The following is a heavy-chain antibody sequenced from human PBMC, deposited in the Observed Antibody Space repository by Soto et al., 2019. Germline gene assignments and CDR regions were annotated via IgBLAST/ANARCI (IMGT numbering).Heavy chain of an antibody. CDR3: ARDYYDRSGPFDY. J-gene: IGHJ4*02. V-gene: IGHV1-18*01. D-gene: IGHD3-22*01. CDR2: ISAYNGNT. CDR1: GYTFTSYG. Sequence: QVQLVQSGAEVKKPGASVKVSCKASGYTFTSYGISWVRQAPGQGLEWMGWISAYNGNTNYAQKLQGRGXXTXDXXTSTAYMELRSLRSDATAVYYCARDYYDRSGPFDYWGQGTLVTVSS.